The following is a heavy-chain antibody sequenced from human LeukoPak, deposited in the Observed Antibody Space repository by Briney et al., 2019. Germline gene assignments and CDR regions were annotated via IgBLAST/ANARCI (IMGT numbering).Heavy chain of an antibody. V-gene: IGHV4-61*02. Sequence: SETLSLTCTVSGGSISSGSYYWSWIRQPAGKGLEWIGRIYTSGSTNYNPSLKSRVTISVDTSKNQFSLKLSSVTAADTAVYYCARGDSSRDYWGQGTLVTVSS. CDR2: IYTSGST. CDR1: GGSISSGSYY. D-gene: IGHD6-13*01. J-gene: IGHJ4*02. CDR3: ARGDSSRDY.